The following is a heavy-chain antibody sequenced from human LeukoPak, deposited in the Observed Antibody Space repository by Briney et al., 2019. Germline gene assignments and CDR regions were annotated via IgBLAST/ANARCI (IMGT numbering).Heavy chain of an antibody. CDR2: IKQDGREK. CDR1: GFTFSSYW. V-gene: IGHV3-7*01. D-gene: IGHD2-15*01. J-gene: IGHJ3*02. CDR3: ARDLGVADDAFDI. Sequence: PGGSLRLSCAASGFTFSSYWMSWVRQAPGKGLEWVANIKQDGREKYYVDSVKGRFTISRDNAKNSLYLQMNSLRAEDTAVYYCARDLGVADDAFDIWGQGTMVTVSS.